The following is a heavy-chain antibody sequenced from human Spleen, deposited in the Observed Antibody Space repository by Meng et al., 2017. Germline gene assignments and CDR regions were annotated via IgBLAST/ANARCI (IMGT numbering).Heavy chain of an antibody. CDR1: GGSISTSNW. J-gene: IGHJ5*02. Sequence: QWLLHGPAPGLGKPSWPLSPTSGVSGGSISTSNWWTWVRQPPGKGLEWIGEIYHSGSTNYNPSLKNRVTISVDKSTNQFSLRLSSVTAADTAVYYCARDGSPTTSTVINDRSGFAPWGQGTLVTVS. D-gene: IGHD4-23*01. CDR2: IYHSGST. V-gene: IGHV4-4*02. CDR3: ARDGSPTTSTVINDRSGFAP.